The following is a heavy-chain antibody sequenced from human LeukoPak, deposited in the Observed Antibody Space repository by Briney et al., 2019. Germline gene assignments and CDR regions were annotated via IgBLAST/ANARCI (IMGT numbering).Heavy chain of an antibody. V-gene: IGHV3-43*02. D-gene: IGHD1-26*01. CDR3: AKDMGGSGRNWASNWFDP. J-gene: IGHJ5*02. CDR2: ISADGGSS. CDR1: GFTFGDYP. Sequence: GGSLRLFCAASGFTFGDYPMHWIRQTPGQGLEWVSLISADGGSSFQADSVRGRFTISRDNSKNSLYLQMNSLRSEDTALYYCAKDMGGSGRNWASNWFDPWGQGTLVPVSS.